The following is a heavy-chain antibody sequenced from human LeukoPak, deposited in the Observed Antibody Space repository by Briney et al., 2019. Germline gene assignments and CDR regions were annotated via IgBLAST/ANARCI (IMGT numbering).Heavy chain of an antibody. Sequence: GSSVKVSCKASGGTFSSSAISWVRQAPGQGLEWMGRIIPIFGTANYAQKFQGRVTITTDESTSTAYMELSSLRSEDTAVYYWARERGSSGCLDYWGQGTLVTVSS. D-gene: IGHD6-19*01. J-gene: IGHJ4*02. CDR2: IIPIFGTA. CDR3: ARERGSSGCLDY. V-gene: IGHV1-69*05. CDR1: GGTFSSSA.